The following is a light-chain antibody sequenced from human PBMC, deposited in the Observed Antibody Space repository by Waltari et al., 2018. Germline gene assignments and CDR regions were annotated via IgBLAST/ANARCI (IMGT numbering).Light chain of an antibody. CDR2: RNN. CDR1: SSDIGPTH. CDR3: AAWDNSLSRVI. Sequence: QSVLTQPPSASGTPGQRVTISCSASSSDIGPTHVYWYQQLPGTAPKPLIDRNNKLPSGAPDRFSGSKSGPSADLAIGGVRSEDEAYYYCAAWDNSLSRVIFGGGTKLSVL. J-gene: IGLJ2*01. V-gene: IGLV1-47*01.